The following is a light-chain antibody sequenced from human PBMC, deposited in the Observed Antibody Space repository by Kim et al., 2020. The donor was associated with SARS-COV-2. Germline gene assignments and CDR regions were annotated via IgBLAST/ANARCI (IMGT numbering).Light chain of an antibody. V-gene: IGKV1-16*01. CDR1: QGIANN. Sequence: ASVGDRVNITCRASQGIANNVAWLQQKPGKAPKSLVYAASSLESGVPSRFSGSGSGTDFILTISSLQPEDYATYYCQQYAGYPRTFGQGTKVDIK. CDR3: QQYAGYPRT. J-gene: IGKJ1*01. CDR2: AAS.